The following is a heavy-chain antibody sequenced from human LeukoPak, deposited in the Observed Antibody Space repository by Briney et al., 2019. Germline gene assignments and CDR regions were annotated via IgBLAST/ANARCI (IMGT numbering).Heavy chain of an antibody. D-gene: IGHD2-8*01. CDR2: VNSDGSGT. CDR1: GFTFSRYS. V-gene: IGHV3-74*01. CDR3: ARALIGYYFDY. Sequence: GGSLRLSCAASGFTFSRYSMHWVRQAPGKGLVWVSHVNSDGSGTDYADSVKGRFTISRDSSKNTLYLQMNSLRAEDTAVYYCARALIGYYFDYWGQGTLVTVSS. J-gene: IGHJ4*02.